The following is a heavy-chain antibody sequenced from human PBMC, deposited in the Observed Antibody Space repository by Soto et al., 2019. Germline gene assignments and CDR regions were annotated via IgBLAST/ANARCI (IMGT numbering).Heavy chain of an antibody. CDR1: CGYFGRSS. J-gene: IGHJ4*02. CDR3: ARDGFYTDSSGSRDDGFDY. CDR2: SYNTGRT. V-gene: IGHV4-59*01. Sequence: SETLSLTCEGSCGYFGRSSWNWIRQPPGKGLKWLGQSYNTGRTGYNPSLQTRVTLSIDTSKNKLSLTLSSVTAADTAVYYCARDGFYTDSSGSRDDGFDYWGQGTLVTVS. D-gene: IGHD3-22*01.